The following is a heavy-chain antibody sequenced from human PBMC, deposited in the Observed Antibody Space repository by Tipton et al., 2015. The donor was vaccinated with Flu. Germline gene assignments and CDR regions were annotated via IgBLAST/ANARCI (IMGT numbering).Heavy chain of an antibody. Sequence: TLSLTCTVSGGSISSSSYYWGWTRQPPGKGLEWIGSIYYSGSTYYNPSLKSRVPISVDTSKNQFSLKLSPVTAADTAVYYCARRGRRSVAFDIWGQGPRVTVSS. CDR2: IYYSGST. D-gene: IGHD3-10*01. V-gene: IGHV4-39*07. J-gene: IGHJ3*02. CDR1: GGSISSSSYY. CDR3: ARRGRRSVAFDI.